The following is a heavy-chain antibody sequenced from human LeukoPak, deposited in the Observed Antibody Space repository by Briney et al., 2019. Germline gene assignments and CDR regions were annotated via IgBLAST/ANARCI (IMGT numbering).Heavy chain of an antibody. J-gene: IGHJ4*02. CDR2: INANSGGT. D-gene: IGHD3-3*01. Sequence: ASVKVSCKASGDTFTGYYIHWVRQAPGQGLEWMGWINANSGGTNYAQKLQGRVTMTTDTSTTTAYMDLRSLRSDDTAVYYCVRDFWSEHIPYWGQGTLVTVSS. V-gene: IGHV1-18*04. CDR3: VRDFWSEHIPY. CDR1: GDTFTGYY.